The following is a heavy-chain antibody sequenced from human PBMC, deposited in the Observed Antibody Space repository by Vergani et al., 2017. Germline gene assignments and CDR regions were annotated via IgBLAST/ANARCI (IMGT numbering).Heavy chain of an antibody. D-gene: IGHD4-11*01. CDR2: INHSGST. CDR1: GGSFSGYY. Sequence: QVQLQQWGAGLLKPSETLSLTCAVYGGSFSGYYWSWIRQPPGKGLEWIGEINHSGSTNYNPSLQSRVTISVDTSKNQFSLKLSSVTAADTAVYYCARVIVNTAPYYFYYYMDVWGKGTTVTVSS. V-gene: IGHV4-34*01. CDR3: ARVIVNTAPYYFYYYMDV. J-gene: IGHJ6*03.